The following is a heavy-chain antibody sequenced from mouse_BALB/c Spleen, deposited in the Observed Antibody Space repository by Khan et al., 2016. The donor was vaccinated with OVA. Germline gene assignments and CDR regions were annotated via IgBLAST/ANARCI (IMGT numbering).Heavy chain of an antibody. J-gene: IGHJ3*01. CDR3: AEGFPTY. CDR1: GYSITRGYN. Sequence: EVQLQESGPDLVKPSQSLSLTCTVTGYSITRGYNWHWILQFPGNKLEWMGYIHYSGRTNYNPSLKSRISITRDTSKNQFFLQLNSVTSEDTATYYCAEGFPTYWGQGTLVTVSA. V-gene: IGHV3-1*02. CDR2: IHYSGRT.